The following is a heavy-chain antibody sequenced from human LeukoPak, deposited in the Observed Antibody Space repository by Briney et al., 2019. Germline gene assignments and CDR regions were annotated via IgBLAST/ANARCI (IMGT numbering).Heavy chain of an antibody. Sequence: GGSLRLSCAASGFSFSSYWMNWVRRAPGKGLDWLANIKEDGSKKYYVDSVKGRFTISRDNAKNSLYLQMDSLRAEDTAVYYCARDPGRQYSSIADVWGQGTTVTVSS. CDR1: GFSFSSYW. CDR3: ARDPGRQYSSIADV. D-gene: IGHD6-19*01. V-gene: IGHV3-7*03. J-gene: IGHJ6*02. CDR2: IKEDGSKK.